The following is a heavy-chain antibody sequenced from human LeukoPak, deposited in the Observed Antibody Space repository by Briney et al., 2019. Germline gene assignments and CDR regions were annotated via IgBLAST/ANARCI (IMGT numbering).Heavy chain of an antibody. CDR1: GGSISSYY. D-gene: IGHD3-10*01. Sequence: SETLSLTCTVSGGSISSYYWSWIRQPAGKGLEWIGRIYTSGSTNYSPSLKSRVTMSVDTSKNQFSLKLSSVTAADTAVYYCARDRGSGSYFRAGNWFDPWGQGTLVTVSS. CDR2: IYTSGST. CDR3: ARDRGSGSYFRAGNWFDP. J-gene: IGHJ5*02. V-gene: IGHV4-4*07.